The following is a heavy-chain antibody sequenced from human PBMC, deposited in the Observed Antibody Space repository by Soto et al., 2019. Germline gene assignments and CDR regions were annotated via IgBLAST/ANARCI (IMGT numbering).Heavy chain of an antibody. J-gene: IGHJ5*01. D-gene: IGHD5-18*01. CDR3: ARDWAGLNSYGFDY. Sequence: ASVKVSCKGSGYTFNIYAMHWVRQAPGQGLEWMGWINVGNGNRKYSQKWQDRVTITRDTSASTVYMELSGLRSEDTAVYYCARDWAGLNSYGFDYWG. CDR2: INVGNGNR. CDR1: GYTFNIYA. V-gene: IGHV1-3*01.